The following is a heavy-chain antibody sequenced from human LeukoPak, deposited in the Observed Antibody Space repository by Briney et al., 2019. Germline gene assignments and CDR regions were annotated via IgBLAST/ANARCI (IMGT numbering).Heavy chain of an antibody. J-gene: IGHJ4*02. CDR1: GFTFSSYG. Sequence: GGSLRLSCAASGFTFSSYGMHWVRQAPGKGLEWVAVIWYDGSNKYYADSVKGRFTISRDNSKNSLYLQMNSLRAEDTAVYYCAREPDYYDSSGQGWLGGWGQGTLVTVSS. V-gene: IGHV3-33*01. CDR3: AREPDYYDSSGQGWLGG. D-gene: IGHD3-22*01. CDR2: IWYDGSNK.